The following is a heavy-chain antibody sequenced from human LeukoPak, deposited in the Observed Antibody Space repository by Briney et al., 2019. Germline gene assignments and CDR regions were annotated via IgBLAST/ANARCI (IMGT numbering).Heavy chain of an antibody. CDR2: IFYSGNT. D-gene: IGHD1-20*01. Sequence: SETLSLTCTVSGGSISSSSYFWGWVRQPPGKGLEWIGSIFYSGNTYYSPPLKSRVTISVDTSKNQFSLKLSSVTAADTAVYYCASVDYNWNYFHFWGQGTLVTVSS. CDR3: ASVDYNWNYFHF. CDR1: GGSISSSSYF. J-gene: IGHJ4*02. V-gene: IGHV4-39*01.